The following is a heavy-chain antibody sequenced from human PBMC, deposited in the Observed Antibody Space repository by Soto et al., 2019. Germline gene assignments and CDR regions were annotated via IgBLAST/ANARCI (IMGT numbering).Heavy chain of an antibody. J-gene: IGHJ6*02. CDR3: AMLGGWSGGSSGMDV. V-gene: IGHV3-72*01. Sequence: EVQLVESGGGLVQPGGSLRLSRAASGLIFSDYHMDWVRQAPGKGLEWVGRIRRKANSYTTEYAASVKGRFTISRDDSKISLYLQRNSLISEDTAVYYCAMLGGWSGGSSGMDVWGQGTTVTVSS. CDR2: IRRKANSYTT. D-gene: IGHD6-19*01. CDR1: GLIFSDYH.